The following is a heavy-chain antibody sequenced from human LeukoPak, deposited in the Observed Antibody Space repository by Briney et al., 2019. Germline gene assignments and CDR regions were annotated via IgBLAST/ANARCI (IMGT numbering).Heavy chain of an antibody. Sequence: ASLKVSCKASGYTFTGYYMHWVRQAPRQGLEWMGWINPNSGGTNYAQKFQGRVTMTRDTSISTAYMELSRLRSDDTAVYYCARDPRYSSSSPYYFDYWGQGTLVTVSS. J-gene: IGHJ4*02. V-gene: IGHV1-2*02. CDR2: INPNSGGT. CDR1: GYTFTGYY. CDR3: ARDPRYSSSSPYYFDY. D-gene: IGHD6-6*01.